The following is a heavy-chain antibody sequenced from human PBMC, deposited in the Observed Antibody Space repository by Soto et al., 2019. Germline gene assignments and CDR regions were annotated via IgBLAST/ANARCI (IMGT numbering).Heavy chain of an antibody. J-gene: IGHJ4*02. V-gene: IGHV3-9*01. CDR1: GFNFGDYA. D-gene: IGHD1-26*01. CDR2: LNWNSVTP. CDR3: VKDISGAYSGPNYDA. Sequence: PGESLRLSCAASGFNFGDYAMHWVRQTPGQGLEWVSGLNWNSVTPGYGDSVKGRFSISRDNGKYALYLQMTSLRPEVTALYYCVKDISGAYSGPNYDAWGQGTLVTVSS.